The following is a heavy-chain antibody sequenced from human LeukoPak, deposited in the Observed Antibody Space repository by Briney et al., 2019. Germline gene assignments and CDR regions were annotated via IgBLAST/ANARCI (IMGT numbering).Heavy chain of an antibody. J-gene: IGHJ4*02. CDR2: IYHSGST. D-gene: IGHD3-16*01. CDR1: GGSISSSSYY. CDR3: AEITVGDHHYFDY. V-gene: IGHV4-39*07. Sequence: PSETLSLTCTVSGGSISSSSYYWGWIRQPPGKGLEWIGSIYHSGSTYYNPSLKSRVTISVDTSKNQFSLKLSSVTAADTAVYYCAEITVGDHHYFDYWGQGTLVTVSS.